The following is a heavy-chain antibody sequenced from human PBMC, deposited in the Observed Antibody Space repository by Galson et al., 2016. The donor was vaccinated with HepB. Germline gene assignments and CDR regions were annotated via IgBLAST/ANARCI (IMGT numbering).Heavy chain of an antibody. CDR3: ARDGSSGALMDV. V-gene: IGHV1-69*13. Sequence: SVKVSCKASGGTFSSNAFSWVRQAPGQGLEWMGGIIPMFGMANYAQKFQGRVTITADESTSTVYMELSSLRSEDTAVFYCARDGSSGALMDVWGQGTTVTVSS. D-gene: IGHD3-22*01. J-gene: IGHJ6*02. CDR2: IIPMFGMA. CDR1: GGTFSSNA.